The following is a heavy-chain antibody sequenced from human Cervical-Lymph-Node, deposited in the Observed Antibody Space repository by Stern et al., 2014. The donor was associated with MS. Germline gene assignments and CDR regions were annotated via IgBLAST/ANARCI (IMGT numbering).Heavy chain of an antibody. J-gene: IGHJ4*02. CDR3: AREIAGRRFED. CDR1: GFPVGASY. CDR2: IHTVGTT. D-gene: IGHD6-6*01. V-gene: IGHV3-66*01. Sequence: EVHLVESGGGLVQPGGSLRLSCEASGFPVGASYMNWVRQATGKGLEWVSRIHTVGTTHYADSVKGRFTISRANAKNALYLQMDRLTVEDTAVYYCAREIAGRRFEDWGRGTLVAVSP.